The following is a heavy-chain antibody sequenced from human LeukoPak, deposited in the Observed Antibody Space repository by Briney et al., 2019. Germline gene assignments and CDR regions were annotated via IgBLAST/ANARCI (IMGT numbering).Heavy chain of an antibody. V-gene: IGHV1-18*01. CDR3: ARDYNPYYDILTGYYAFDI. J-gene: IGHJ3*02. D-gene: IGHD3-9*01. CDR1: GYTFTSYG. CDR2: ISAYNGNT. Sequence: GASVKVSCKASGYTFTSYGISWVRQAPGQGLEWMGWISAYNGNTNYAQKLQGRVTMTTDTSTGTAYMELRSLRSDDTAVYYCARDYNPYYDILTGYYAFDIWAKGQWSPSLQ.